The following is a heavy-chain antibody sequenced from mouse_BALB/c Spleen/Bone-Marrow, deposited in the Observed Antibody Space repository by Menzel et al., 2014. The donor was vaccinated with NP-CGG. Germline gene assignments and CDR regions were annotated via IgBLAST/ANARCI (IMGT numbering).Heavy chain of an antibody. J-gene: IGHJ2*01. D-gene: IGHD1-1*01. CDR2: INPSIGYT. CDR3: AREGTYYAYFDY. Sequence: VQRVESAAELARPGAPVKLSCKASGYIFTSYTIQWIKQRPGQGLEWIGYINPSIGYTEYNQKFKDKTTLTADTSSSTTYMQLSSLTSEDSAVYYCAREGTYYAYFDYWGQGTTLTVSS. CDR1: GYIFTSYT. V-gene: IGHV1-4*02.